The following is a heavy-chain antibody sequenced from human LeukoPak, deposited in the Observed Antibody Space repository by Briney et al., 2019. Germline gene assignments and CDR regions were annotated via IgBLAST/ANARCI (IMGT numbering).Heavy chain of an antibody. J-gene: IGHJ6*03. D-gene: IGHD3-10*01. CDR3: ARVSSKTMVRAIITKKNYYYYYMAV. CDR1: EFTFRNYW. Sequence: PGGSLRLSCAASEFTFRNYWMSWVRQAPGKGLEWVANIKQDGSEKYYVDSVKGRFTISRDNAKNSLYLQMNSLRVEDTAMYYCARVSSKTMVRAIITKKNYYYYYMAVWGKGTTVTISS. CDR2: IKQDGSEK. V-gene: IGHV3-7*01.